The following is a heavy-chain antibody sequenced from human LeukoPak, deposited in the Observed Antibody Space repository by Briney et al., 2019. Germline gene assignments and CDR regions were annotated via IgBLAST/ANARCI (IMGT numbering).Heavy chain of an antibody. CDR2: FHIDGGI. Sequence: PGGSLRLSCAASGFNFRNYDMHWVRQAPGKGLEWVSAFHIDGGIYYLDSVKGRFTVSREDDKNSLHLHLNSLRAGDTAVYHCARGSGPGVTTIDSWGRGTLVIVS. CDR3: ARGSGPGVTTIDS. J-gene: IGHJ4*02. CDR1: GFNFRNYD. D-gene: IGHD3-10*01. V-gene: IGHV3-13*01.